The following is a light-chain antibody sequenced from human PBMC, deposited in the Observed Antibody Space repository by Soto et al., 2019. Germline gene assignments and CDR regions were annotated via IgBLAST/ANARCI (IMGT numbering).Light chain of an antibody. J-gene: IGLJ1*01. CDR1: IIEVGRFNS. CDR2: EVT. Sequence: QSVLTQHPSASGPRGQSVTISCTGTIIEVGRFNSVSWYQPQPCKAPQLLIYEVTKRPSGVPDRFSGSKSGNAASLTVSGLQGEDEADYFCSSYTGSRDPYVFGTGTKVTVL. CDR3: SSYTGSRDPYV. V-gene: IGLV2-8*01.